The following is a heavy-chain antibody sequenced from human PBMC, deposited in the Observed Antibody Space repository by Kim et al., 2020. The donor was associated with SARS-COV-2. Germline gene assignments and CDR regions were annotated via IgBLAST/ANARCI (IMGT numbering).Heavy chain of an antibody. Sequence: GGSLRLSCEASGFTFSSYAMSWVRQAPGKGLEWVSAISGSGGSTYYADSVKGRFTISRDNSKNTLYLQMNSLRAEDTAVYYCAKVGEGEAVAGDDYWGQGTLVTVSS. D-gene: IGHD6-19*01. J-gene: IGHJ4*02. V-gene: IGHV3-23*01. CDR3: AKVGEGEAVAGDDY. CDR2: ISGSGGST. CDR1: GFTFSSYA.